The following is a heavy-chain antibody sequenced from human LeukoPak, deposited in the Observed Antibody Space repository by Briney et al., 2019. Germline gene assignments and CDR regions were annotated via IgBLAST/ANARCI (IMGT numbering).Heavy chain of an antibody. CDR3: SRRSGTYTWYFDV. J-gene: IGHJ2*01. V-gene: IGHV4/OR15-8*02. D-gene: IGHD3-10*01. Sequence: SETLSLTCDVSGDSVINGDWWTWVRQPPGKGLEWIGEVSHSGYTNYNPSLESRVAISIDKSNNHFSLSLRSVSAEDTAVYFCSRRSGTYTWYFDVWGRGTLVTVSS. CDR2: VSHSGYT. CDR1: GDSVINGDW.